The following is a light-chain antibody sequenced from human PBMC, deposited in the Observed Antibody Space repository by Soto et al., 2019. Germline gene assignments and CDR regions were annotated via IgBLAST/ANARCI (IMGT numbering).Light chain of an antibody. CDR1: QTINGW. CDR2: DAS. J-gene: IGKJ1*01. CDR3: LRFNACLQT. V-gene: IGKV1-5*01. Sequence: DIHLTQSPSTLSASVGDRVTITCPASQTINGWLAGYQQKPGEAPKDLIFDASSLQSGVPSRFSGSRSGTDFTLAIGSLQPEDCATYYCLRFNACLQTFGQGTKVEV.